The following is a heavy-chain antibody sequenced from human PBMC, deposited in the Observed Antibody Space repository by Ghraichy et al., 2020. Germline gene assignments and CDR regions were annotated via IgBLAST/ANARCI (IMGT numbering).Heavy chain of an antibody. CDR2: IYHSGST. V-gene: IGHV4-38-2*01. CDR3: ARAAGGVRDHTLDY. Sequence: SETLSLTCAVSGYSISSGYYWGWIRQPPGKGLEWIGSIYHSGSTYYNPSLKSRVTISVDTSKNQFSLKLSSVTAADTAVYYCARAAGGVRDHTLDYWGQGTLVTVSS. J-gene: IGHJ4*02. CDR1: GYSISSGYY. D-gene: IGHD3-10*01.